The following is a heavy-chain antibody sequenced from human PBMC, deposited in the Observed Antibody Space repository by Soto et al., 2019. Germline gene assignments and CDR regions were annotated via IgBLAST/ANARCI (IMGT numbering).Heavy chain of an antibody. CDR2: ISGYNGNT. Sequence: GASVKVSCKASGYIFINYGITWLRQSPGQGLEWMGWISGYNGNTKYADNLQGRVTMTTDTSTTTAYMELRSLRSDDTAVYYCARDEVPAANWLDRWGQGTLVTVSS. CDR1: GYIFINYG. V-gene: IGHV1-18*01. D-gene: IGHD2-2*01. CDR3: ARDEVPAANWLDR. J-gene: IGHJ5*02.